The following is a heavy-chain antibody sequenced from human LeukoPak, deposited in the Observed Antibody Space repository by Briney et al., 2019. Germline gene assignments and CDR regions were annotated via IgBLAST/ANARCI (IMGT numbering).Heavy chain of an antibody. V-gene: IGHV4-59*08. Sequence: SETLSLTCTVSGGSISSYYWSWIRQPPGKGLEWIGYIYYSGSTNYNPSLKSRVTIPVDTSKSQFSLKLSSVTAADTAVYYCASQIWDVDTAMVPYSDYWGQGTLVTVSS. J-gene: IGHJ4*02. CDR2: IYYSGST. D-gene: IGHD5-18*01. CDR3: ASQIWDVDTAMVPYSDY. CDR1: GGSISSYY.